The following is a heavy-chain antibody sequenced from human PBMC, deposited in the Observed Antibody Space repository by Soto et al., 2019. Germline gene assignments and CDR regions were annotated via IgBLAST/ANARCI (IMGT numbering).Heavy chain of an antibody. CDR3: ARDAPTIFGVVRYYYYYGMDV. V-gene: IGHV3-48*03. J-gene: IGHJ6*02. CDR1: GFTFSSYE. D-gene: IGHD3-3*01. Sequence: GGSLRLSCAASGFTFSSYEMNWVRQAPGKGLEWVSYISSSGSTIYYADSVKGRFTISRDNAKNSLYLQMNSLRAEDTAVYYCARDAPTIFGVVRYYYYYGMDVWGQGTTVTVSS. CDR2: ISSSGSTI.